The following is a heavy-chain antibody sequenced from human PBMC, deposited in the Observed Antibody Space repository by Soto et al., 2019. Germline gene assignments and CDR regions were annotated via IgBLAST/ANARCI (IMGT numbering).Heavy chain of an antibody. CDR2: ISSDGSRT. CDR1: GFTFSTFW. CDR3: ARRSSSWYFDY. Sequence: LRLSCAASGFTFSTFWMHWVRQAPGKGLVWVSRISSDGSRTSYADSVKGRFTISRDNAKNTLYLQMNSLRAEDTAVYYCARRSSSWYFDYWGQGTLVTVSS. V-gene: IGHV3-74*01. J-gene: IGHJ4*02. D-gene: IGHD6-13*01.